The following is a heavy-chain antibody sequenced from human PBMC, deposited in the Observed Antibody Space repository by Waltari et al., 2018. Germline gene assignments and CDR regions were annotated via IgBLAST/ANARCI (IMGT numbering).Heavy chain of an antibody. CDR3: AKPGNTYYDIFGAFDI. D-gene: IGHD3-9*01. V-gene: IGHV4-59*01. J-gene: IGHJ3*02. Sequence: QVQLQESGPGLVKPSETLSLTCTVSGGSISSYYWSWIRQPPGKGLEWIGYIYYSGSTNYNPSLKSRVTISVDTSKNQFSLKLSSVTAADTAVYYCAKPGNTYYDIFGAFDIWGQGTMVTVSS. CDR2: IYYSGST. CDR1: GGSISSYY.